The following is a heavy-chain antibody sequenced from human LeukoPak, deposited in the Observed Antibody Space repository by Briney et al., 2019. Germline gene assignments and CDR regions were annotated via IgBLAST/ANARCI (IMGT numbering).Heavy chain of an antibody. CDR3: ARDGIDSSGWYLGFDYYYYGMDV. CDR2: IWYDGSNK. J-gene: IGHJ6*02. CDR1: GFTFSSYG. Sequence: GGSLRLSCAASGFTFSSYGMHWVRQAPGKGLEWVAVIWYDGSNKYYADSVRGRFTISRDNSKNTLYLQMNSLRAEDTAVYYCARDGIDSSGWYLGFDYYYYGMDVWGQGTTVTVSS. V-gene: IGHV3-33*01. D-gene: IGHD6-19*01.